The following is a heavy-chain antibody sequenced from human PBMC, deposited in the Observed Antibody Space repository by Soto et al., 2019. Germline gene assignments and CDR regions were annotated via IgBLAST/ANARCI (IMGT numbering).Heavy chain of an antibody. CDR1: GYTFSNYD. CDR2: VNPNNGDT. Sequence: QVQLVQSGAELKKPGASVKVSCKASGYTFSNYDMNWVRQATGQGPEWIGWVNPNNGDTGYAQKVQGRVNLTTDISTTTAYMELTSLRSEDTAIYSCAKVSRKGSAIDFDYWGQGTLITVSS. D-gene: IGHD3-10*01. CDR3: AKVSRKGSAIDFDY. J-gene: IGHJ4*02. V-gene: IGHV1-8*01.